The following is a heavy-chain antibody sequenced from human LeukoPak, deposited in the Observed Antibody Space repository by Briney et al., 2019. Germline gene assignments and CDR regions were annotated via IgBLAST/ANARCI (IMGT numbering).Heavy chain of an antibody. Sequence: GGSLKISFKGFGFRFTSYWIGWVRQTAGKGLEWMGVIYPGDSRVRYNPSFEGQVTISADKSISTAYLQWSSLKASDTAMYYCACREFYSPWPGPWGRGTLVTVSS. J-gene: IGHJ5*02. CDR1: GFRFTSYW. CDR2: IYPGDSRV. V-gene: IGHV5-51*01. CDR3: ACREFYSPWPGP. D-gene: IGHD5-18*01.